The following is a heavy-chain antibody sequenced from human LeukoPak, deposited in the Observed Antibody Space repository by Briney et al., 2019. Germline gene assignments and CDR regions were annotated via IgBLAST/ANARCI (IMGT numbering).Heavy chain of an antibody. CDR2: IYYSGNT. CDR3: ARDPGTYYYDSSGPYYFYY. D-gene: IGHD3-22*01. J-gene: IGHJ4*02. CDR1: GDSITTYY. V-gene: IGHV4-59*01. Sequence: PSETLSLTCTVSGDSITTYYWSWIRQPPGKGLEWIGFIYYSGNTNYNPSLKSRVTISVDTSKNQFSLKLSSVTAADTAVYYCARDPGTYYYDSSGPYYFYYWGQGTLVTVSS.